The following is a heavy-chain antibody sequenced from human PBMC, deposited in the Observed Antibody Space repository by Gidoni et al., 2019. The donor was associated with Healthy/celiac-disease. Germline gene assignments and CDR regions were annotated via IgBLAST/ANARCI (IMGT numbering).Heavy chain of an antibody. V-gene: IGHV4-34*01. CDR2: INHSGST. CDR3: ARVLRVTSSGSHGGAFDI. Sequence: QVQLQQWGAGLLKPSETLSLTCAVYGGSFSGYYWSWIRQPPGKGLEWIGEINHSGSTNYNPSLKSRVTISVDTSKNQFSLKLSSVTAADTAVYYCARVLRVTSSGSHGGAFDIWGQGTMVTVSS. CDR1: GGSFSGYY. J-gene: IGHJ3*02. D-gene: IGHD1-26*01.